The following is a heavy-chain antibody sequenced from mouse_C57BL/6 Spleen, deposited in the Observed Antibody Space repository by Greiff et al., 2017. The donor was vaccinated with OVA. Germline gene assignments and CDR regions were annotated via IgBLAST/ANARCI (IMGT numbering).Heavy chain of an antibody. D-gene: IGHD2-1*01. Sequence: EVQRVESGGGLVQPGGSLSLSCAASGFTFTDYYMSWVRQPPGKALEWLGFIRNKANGYTTEYSASVKGRFTISRDNSQSILYLQMNALRAEDSATYYCARSYGNSFDYWGQGTTLTVSS. CDR3: ARSYGNSFDY. CDR1: GFTFTDYY. J-gene: IGHJ2*01. V-gene: IGHV7-3*01. CDR2: IRNKANGYTT.